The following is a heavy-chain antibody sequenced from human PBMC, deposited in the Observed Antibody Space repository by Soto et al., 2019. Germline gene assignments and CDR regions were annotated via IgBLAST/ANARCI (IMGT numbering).Heavy chain of an antibody. J-gene: IGHJ4*02. D-gene: IGHD5-12*01. CDR1: GFSLSTTGVG. V-gene: IGHV2-5*02. CDR3: AHRLSSGYDDY. CDR2: ISWDDDK. Sequence: QITLKESGPTLVKPTQTLTLTCTFSGFSLSTTGVGVGWIRQPPGKALEWLALISWDDDKRYSPSLKRRLTIAKDTSKNQVVLTMTNMDPVDTGTYYCAHRLSSGYDDYWGQGTLVTVSS.